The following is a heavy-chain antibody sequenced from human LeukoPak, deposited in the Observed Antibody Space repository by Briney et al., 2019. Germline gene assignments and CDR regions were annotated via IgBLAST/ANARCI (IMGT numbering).Heavy chain of an antibody. J-gene: IGHJ5*02. CDR3: ATDFYDST. Sequence: PGGSLRLSCATSGFTFSNAWMNWVRQAPGKGLEWVGRIRGNSDGGTIDYAAPVKGRFTLSRDDSKTTLHLQMNSLQTEDTAVYYCATDFYDSTWGQGTLVTVSS. CDR1: GFTFSNAW. CDR2: IRGNSDGGTI. D-gene: IGHD3-22*01. V-gene: IGHV3-15*07.